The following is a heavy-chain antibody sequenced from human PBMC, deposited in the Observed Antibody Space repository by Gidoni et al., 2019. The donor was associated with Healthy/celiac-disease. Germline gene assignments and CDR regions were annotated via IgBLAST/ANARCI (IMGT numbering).Heavy chain of an antibody. J-gene: IGHJ5*02. CDR2: IYYSGST. CDR1: SSYY. D-gene: IGHD4-4*01. Sequence: SSYYWGWIRPPPGKGLEWIGSIYYSGSTYYNPSLKSRVTISVDTSKNQFSLKLSSVTAADTAVYYCERHYSNYAGYWNWFDPWGQGTLVTVSS. V-gene: IGHV4-39*01. CDR3: ERHYSNYAGYWNWFDP.